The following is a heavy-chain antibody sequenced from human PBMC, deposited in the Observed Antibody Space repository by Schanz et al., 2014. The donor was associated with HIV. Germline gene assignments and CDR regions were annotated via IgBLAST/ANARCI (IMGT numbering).Heavy chain of an antibody. CDR1: GGSFSDYY. J-gene: IGHJ6*02. Sequence: QVQLQQWGAGLLKPSETLSLTCAVYGGSFSDYYWTWIRQHPGKGLEWIGYIYHSGSTYYNPSLKTRVTISVDTSKNQFSLKLRSVTAADTAVYYCAREGMEQMVNILDVWGQGTRVNVSS. CDR3: AREGMEQMVNILDV. D-gene: IGHD6-13*01. V-gene: IGHV4-34*01. CDR2: IYHSGST.